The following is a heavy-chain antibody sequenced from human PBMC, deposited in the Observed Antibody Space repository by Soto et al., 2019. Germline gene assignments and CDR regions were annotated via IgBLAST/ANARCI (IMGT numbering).Heavy chain of an antibody. J-gene: IGHJ6*02. CDR2: IYYSGST. Sequence: SETLSLTCTVSGGSISSGGYYWSWIRQHPGKGLEWIGYIYYSGSTYYNPSLKSRVTISVDTSKNQFSLKLSSVTAADTAVYYCARTAYYYYGLDVWGQGTTVTVSS. CDR3: ARTAYYYYGLDV. V-gene: IGHV4-31*03. CDR1: GGSISSGGYY.